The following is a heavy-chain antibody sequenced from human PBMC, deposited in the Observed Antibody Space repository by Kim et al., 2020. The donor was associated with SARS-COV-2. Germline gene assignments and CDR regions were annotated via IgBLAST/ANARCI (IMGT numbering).Heavy chain of an antibody. J-gene: IGHJ4*02. CDR3: ARDPQLGIHSLYYYDSSGYSPGGY. CDR2: ISYDGSNK. Sequence: GGSLRLSCAASGFTFSSYGMHWVRQAPGKGLEWVAVISYDGSNKYYADSVKGRFTISRDNSKNTLYLQMNSLRAEDTAVYYCARDPQLGIHSLYYYDSSGYSPGGYWGQGTLVTVSS. D-gene: IGHD3-22*01. CDR1: GFTFSSYG. V-gene: IGHV3-33*05.